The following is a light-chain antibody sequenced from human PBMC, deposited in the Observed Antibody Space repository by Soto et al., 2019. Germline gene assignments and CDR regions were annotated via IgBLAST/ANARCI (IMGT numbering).Light chain of an antibody. CDR2: EAS. Sequence: DIQMTQSPSTLSASVGDRFTITCRASQSISDALAWYQQKPGKAPKLLIYEASNLKSGVPSRFSGSGSGTEYTLTISSLQPDDFASYYCQQYNGYWTFGQGTKVEIK. J-gene: IGKJ1*01. CDR1: QSISDA. V-gene: IGKV1-5*03. CDR3: QQYNGYWT.